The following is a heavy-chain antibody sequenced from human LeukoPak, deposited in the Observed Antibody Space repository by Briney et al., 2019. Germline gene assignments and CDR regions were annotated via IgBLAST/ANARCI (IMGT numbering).Heavy chain of an antibody. V-gene: IGHV1-69*13. CDR2: IIPIFGTA. J-gene: IGHJ6*02. Sequence: ASVKVSCKASGGTFSSYAISWVRQAPTQGLEWMGGIIPIFGTANYAQKFQGRVTITADESTSTAYMELSSLRSEDTAVYYCARSGSSSSYYYGMDVWGQGTTVTVSS. CDR3: ARSGSSSSYYYGMDV. CDR1: GGTFSSYA. D-gene: IGHD6-6*01.